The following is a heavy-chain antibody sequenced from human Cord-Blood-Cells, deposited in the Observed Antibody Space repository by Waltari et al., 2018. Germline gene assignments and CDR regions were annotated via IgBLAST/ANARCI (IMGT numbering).Heavy chain of an antibody. CDR2: INHSVST. V-gene: IGHV4-34*01. J-gene: IGHJ1*01. CDR3: ARVTYDFWSGYYEYFQH. CDR1: GGSFSGYY. D-gene: IGHD3-3*01. Sequence: QVQLQQWGAGRLKPSETLSLTCAVYGGSFSGYYWTWIRQPPGKGLEWIGEINHSVSTNYIPSLKSRVTISVDTSKNQFSLKLSSVTAADTAVYYCARVTYDFWSGYYEYFQHWGQGTLVTVSS.